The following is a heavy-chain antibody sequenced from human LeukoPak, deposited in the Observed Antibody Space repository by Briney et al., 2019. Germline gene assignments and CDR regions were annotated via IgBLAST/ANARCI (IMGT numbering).Heavy chain of an antibody. Sequence: PGGSLRLSCAASGFTFSSYSMNWVRQAPGKGLEWVSLISGDGGSTYYADSVKGRFTISRDNSKNSLYLQMNSLRTEDTALYYCAKEHLPYGGNPSWFDPWGQGTLVTVSS. V-gene: IGHV3-43*02. CDR1: GFTFSSYS. J-gene: IGHJ5*02. CDR2: ISGDGGST. CDR3: AKEHLPYGGNPSWFDP. D-gene: IGHD4/OR15-4a*01.